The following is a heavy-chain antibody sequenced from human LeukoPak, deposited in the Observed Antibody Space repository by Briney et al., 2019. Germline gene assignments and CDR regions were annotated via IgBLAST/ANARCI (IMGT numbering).Heavy chain of an antibody. D-gene: IGHD2-15*01. CDR2: INPSGGST. J-gene: IGHJ4*02. CDR3: ARSVPLVAATRLKPGNVDY. CDR1: GYTFTSYY. V-gene: IGHV1-46*01. Sequence: ASVKVSCKASGYTFTSYYMHWVRQAPGQGLEWMGIINPSGGSTSYAQKFQGRVTMTRDTSTSTVYMELSSLRSEDTAVYYCARSVPLVAATRLKPGNVDYWGQGTLVTVSS.